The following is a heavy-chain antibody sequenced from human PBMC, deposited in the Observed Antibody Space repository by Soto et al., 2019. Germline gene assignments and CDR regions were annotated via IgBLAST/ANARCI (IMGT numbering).Heavy chain of an antibody. CDR3: IQSRCGGDCLQSYASHYYYGLDV. Sequence: QITLKESGPTLVKPTQTLTLTCTFSGFSLSTSGVGVGWIRQPPGKALEWLALIYWDDDKRYSPSLRSRLTISKDTSKNQVVLTMTNMDPAETATYYCIQSRCGGDCLQSYASHYYYGLDVWGQGTTVAVSS. V-gene: IGHV2-5*02. CDR1: GFSLSTSGVG. CDR2: IYWDDDK. J-gene: IGHJ6*02. D-gene: IGHD2-21*02.